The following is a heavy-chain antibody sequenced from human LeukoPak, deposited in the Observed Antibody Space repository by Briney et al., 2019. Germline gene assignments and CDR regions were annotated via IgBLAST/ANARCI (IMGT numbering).Heavy chain of an antibody. D-gene: IGHD6-13*01. J-gene: IGHJ4*02. Sequence: ASVKVSCKASGYTFTDYFMNWVRQAPGQGLEWMGWINPKSGGTVYAQKFQGRVTMTRDTSISTAYMELSRLRSDDTAVYYCARPNKQLPFDYWGQGTLVTVSS. CDR3: ARPNKQLPFDY. V-gene: IGHV1-2*02. CDR2: INPKSGGT. CDR1: GYTFTDYF.